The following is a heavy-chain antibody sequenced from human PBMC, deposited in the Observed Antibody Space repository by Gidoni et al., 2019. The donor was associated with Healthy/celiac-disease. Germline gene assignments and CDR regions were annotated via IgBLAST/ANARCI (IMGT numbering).Heavy chain of an antibody. V-gene: IGHV3-66*01. D-gene: IGHD3-22*01. Sequence: EVQLVASGGGLVQPGGSLRLFCSASGFTVSSNYMSWVRQAPGKGLEWVSFIDSGGSTYYADSVKGRFTISRDNSKNTLYLQMNSLGAEDTAVYYCARGGYYELPFDYWGQGTLVTVSS. CDR2: IDSGGST. CDR1: GFTVSSNY. J-gene: IGHJ4*02. CDR3: ARGGYYELPFDY.